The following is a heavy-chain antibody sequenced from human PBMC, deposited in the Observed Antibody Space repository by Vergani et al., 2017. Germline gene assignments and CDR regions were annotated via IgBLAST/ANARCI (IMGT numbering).Heavy chain of an antibody. CDR1: GYTFTGYY. CDR2: INPNSGGT. CDR3: TRQPQEGASGPPSVPT. D-gene: IGHD5-12*01. J-gene: IGHJ4*02. V-gene: IGHV1-2*02. Sequence: QVQLVQSGAEVKKPGASVKVSCKASGYTFTGYYMHWVRQAPGQGLEWMGWINPNSGGTNYAQKFQGRVTISVDTSKNDFSLKVTSVTAADTAVYYCTRQPQEGASGPPSVPTWGQGISVIVSS.